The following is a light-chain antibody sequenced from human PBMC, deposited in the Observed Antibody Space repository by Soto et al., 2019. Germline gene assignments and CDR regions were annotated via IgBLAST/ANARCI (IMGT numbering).Light chain of an antibody. V-gene: IGLV2-14*01. J-gene: IGLJ2*01. Sequence: QSALTQPASVSGSPGQSITISCTGTSRDVGGYDYVSWYQQHPGKAPKLMIYDVTNRPSGVSNRFSGSKSGNTASLTISGLQAEDEADYFCSSYTTIGTYVLFGGGTKVTVL. CDR1: SRDVGGYDY. CDR3: SSYTTIGTYVL. CDR2: DVT.